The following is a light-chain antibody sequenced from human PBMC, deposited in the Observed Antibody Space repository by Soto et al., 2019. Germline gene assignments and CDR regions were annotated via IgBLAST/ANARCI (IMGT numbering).Light chain of an antibody. V-gene: IGKV3-11*01. J-gene: IGKJ2*01. Sequence: IVLTQSPATLSLSPGKRATLSCRASQNISNYLIWYQQKPGQAPRLLIYDVSNRATGIPARFSGSGSGTDFTLTISSLQAEDVAVYYCQQYYGSPYTFGQGTKLEIK. CDR3: QQYYGSPYT. CDR1: QNISNY. CDR2: DVS.